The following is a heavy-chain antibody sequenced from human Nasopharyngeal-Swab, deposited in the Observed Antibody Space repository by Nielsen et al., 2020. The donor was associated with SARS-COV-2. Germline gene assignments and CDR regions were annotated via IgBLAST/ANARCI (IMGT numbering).Heavy chain of an antibody. Sequence: GESLKISCASSGFIFSDYYLSWLRQAPGKGLEWLSDISSSGSITHYADSMKGRFTISRDNAKNSLYLQMNSLRAEDTAVYYCASLLWFGELPSDYYYYGMDVWGQGTTVTVSS. CDR1: GFIFSDYY. V-gene: IGHV3-11*04. J-gene: IGHJ6*02. CDR2: ISSSGSIT. CDR3: ASLLWFGELPSDYYYYGMDV. D-gene: IGHD3-10*01.